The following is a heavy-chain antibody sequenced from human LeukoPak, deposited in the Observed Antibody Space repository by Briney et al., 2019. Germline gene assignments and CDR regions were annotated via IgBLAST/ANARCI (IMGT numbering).Heavy chain of an antibody. CDR2: TYYRSKWYN. V-gene: IGHV6-1*01. CDR1: GDSVSNNSAA. J-gene: IGHJ4*02. CDR3: ASSTWTVGVPYDY. Sequence: SQTLSLTCALSGDSVSNNSAAWNWIRQSPSRGLEWLGRTYYRSKWYNDYAVSVKSRISVNADTSKNQFSLQLNSVTPEDAALYYCASSTWTVGVPYDYWGQGTLVTVSS. D-gene: IGHD3-10*01.